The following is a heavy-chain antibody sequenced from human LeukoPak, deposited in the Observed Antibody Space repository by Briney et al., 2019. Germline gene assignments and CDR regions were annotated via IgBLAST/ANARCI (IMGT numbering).Heavy chain of an antibody. CDR2: ISYDGSNK. D-gene: IGHD2-15*01. CDR1: GFTFSSYG. J-gene: IGHJ5*02. V-gene: IGHV3-30*18. CDR3: AKDFRDDCSGGSCNLFDP. Sequence: GGSLRLSCAASGFTFSSYGIHWVRQTPGKGLEWVAVISYDGSNKYYADSVKGRFTISRDNSKSTLYLQMNSLRAEDTAVYYCAKDFRDDCSGGSCNLFDPWGQGTLVTVSS.